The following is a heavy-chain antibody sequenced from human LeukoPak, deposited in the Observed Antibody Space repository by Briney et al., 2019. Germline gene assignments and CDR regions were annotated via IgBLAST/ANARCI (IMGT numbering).Heavy chain of an antibody. V-gene: IGHV5-51*01. CDR1: GYSFTNYW. D-gene: IGHD1-26*01. CDR3: ARRRSDIYYAPFDY. Sequence: GESLKISCKGSGYSFTNYWIGWVRQMPGKGLEWMGIIYPGDSHTRYSPSFQGQVTISADKSISTAYLQWSSLKASDTAIYYCARRRSDIYYAPFDYWGQGTLVTVSS. CDR2: IYPGDSHT. J-gene: IGHJ4*02.